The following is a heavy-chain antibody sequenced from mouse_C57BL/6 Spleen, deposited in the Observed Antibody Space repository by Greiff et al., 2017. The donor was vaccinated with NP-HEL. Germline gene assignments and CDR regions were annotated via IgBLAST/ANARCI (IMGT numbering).Heavy chain of an antibody. CDR3: AIVAYDGSLYWYFDV. CDR1: GFTFSDFY. D-gene: IGHD1-1*01. Sequence: DVKLVESGGGLVQSGRSLRLSCATSGFTFSDFYMEWVRQAPGKGLEWIAARRNKANDYTTEYSASVKGRFIVSRDTSQSILYLQMNDLRAEDTAIFYCAIVAYDGSLYWYFDVWGTGTTVTVSS. CDR2: RRNKANDYTT. V-gene: IGHV7-1*01. J-gene: IGHJ1*03.